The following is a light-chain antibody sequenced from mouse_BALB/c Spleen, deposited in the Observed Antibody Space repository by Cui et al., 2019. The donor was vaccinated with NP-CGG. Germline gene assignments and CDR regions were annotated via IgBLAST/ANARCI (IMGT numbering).Light chain of an antibody. CDR2: GTN. Sequence: QAVVTQESALTTSPGETVTLTCRSSTGAVTTSNYANGVQEKPDHLFTGLIGGTNNRAPGVPARFSGSRIGDKAALTITGAQTEDEAIYFCALWYSNHWVFGGGTKLTVL. CDR3: ALWYSNHWV. J-gene: IGLJ1*01. CDR1: TGAVTTSNY. V-gene: IGLV1*01.